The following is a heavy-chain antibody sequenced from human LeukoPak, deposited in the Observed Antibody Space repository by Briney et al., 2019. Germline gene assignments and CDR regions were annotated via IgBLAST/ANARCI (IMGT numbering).Heavy chain of an antibody. CDR1: GGTFSSYA. Sequence: GSSVKVSCKASGGTFSSYAISWVRQAPGQGLERMGGIIPIFGTANYAQKFQGRVTITADESTSTAYMELSSLRSEDTAVYYCARARSFALGGYYYGMDVWGEGTTVTVSS. CDR3: ARARSFALGGYYYGMDV. D-gene: IGHD3-16*01. J-gene: IGHJ6*04. CDR2: IIPIFGTA. V-gene: IGHV1-69*01.